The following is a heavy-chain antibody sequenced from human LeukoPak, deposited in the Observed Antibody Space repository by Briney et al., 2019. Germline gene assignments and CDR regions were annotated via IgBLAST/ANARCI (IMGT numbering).Heavy chain of an antibody. Sequence: ASVKVPCKASGYTFTSYGISWVRQAPGQGLEWMGWISAYNGNTNYAQKLQGRVTMTTDTSTSTAYMELRSLRSDDTAVYYCARDRSRGKSSFAFDIWGQGTMVTVSS. CDR2: ISAYNGNT. CDR3: ARDRSRGKSSFAFDI. CDR1: GYTFTSYG. D-gene: IGHD6-13*01. J-gene: IGHJ3*02. V-gene: IGHV1-18*01.